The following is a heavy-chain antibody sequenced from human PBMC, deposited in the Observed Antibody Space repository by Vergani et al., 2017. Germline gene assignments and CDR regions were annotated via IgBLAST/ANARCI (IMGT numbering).Heavy chain of an antibody. Sequence: QVQLQESGPGLVKPPGTLSLTCAVSGDSFRSNKWWTWVRQSPGKTLEWIGEISHSGSTNYNPSLKGRVTLSLDTSKNQFSLRLSSVTAADTAVYYCARDPKSHCSGGSCFSVWGAFDIWGRGTTVTVSS. CDR1: GDSFRSNKW. CDR3: ARDPKSHCSGGSCFSVWGAFDI. D-gene: IGHD2-15*01. V-gene: IGHV4-4*03. CDR2: ISHSGST. J-gene: IGHJ3*02.